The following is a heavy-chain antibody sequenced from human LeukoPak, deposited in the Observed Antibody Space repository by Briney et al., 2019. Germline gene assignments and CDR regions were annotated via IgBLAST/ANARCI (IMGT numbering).Heavy chain of an antibody. J-gene: IGHJ4*02. Sequence: GGSLSLSCAASGSTFRSCELSWVRQAPGKGLECISVISGSGGSTYYADSVKGRFTISRDNSRNTLYLQMNSLRAEDTAVYYCAKETGDTSEWWDYWGQGTGTTVSS. CDR3: AKETGDTSEWWDY. D-gene: IGHD6-19*01. CDR2: ISGSGGST. CDR1: GSTFRSCE. V-gene: IGHV3-23*01.